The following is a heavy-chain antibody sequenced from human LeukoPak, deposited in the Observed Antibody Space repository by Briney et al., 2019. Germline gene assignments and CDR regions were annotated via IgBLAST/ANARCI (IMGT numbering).Heavy chain of an antibody. CDR3: AKEDKGSRGLSAS. D-gene: IGHD3-10*01. J-gene: IGHJ4*02. V-gene: IGHV3-23*01. Sequence: GGSLTHSHAASGFRFNFYAMNWVRQLPGKGVEWVSGVSGNADRKNYADSLKGRFSTSRYNSRKILYLHMNTLTAADTAIYYCAKEDKGSRGLSASWGQGALVTVSS. CDR2: VSGNADRK. CDR1: GFRFNFYA.